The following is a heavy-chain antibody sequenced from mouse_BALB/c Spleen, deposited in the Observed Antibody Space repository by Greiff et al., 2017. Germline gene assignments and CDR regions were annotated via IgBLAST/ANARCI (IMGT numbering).Heavy chain of an antibody. V-gene: IGHV1-28*01. Sequence: EVQLQQSGPELMKPGASVKISCKASGYSFTSYYMHWVKQSHGKSLEWIGYIDPFNGGTSYNQKFKGKATLTVDKSSSTAYMHLSSLTSEDSAVYYCARWDITTGGFDYWGQGTTLTVSS. D-gene: IGHD1-1*01. J-gene: IGHJ2*01. CDR2: IDPFNGGT. CDR3: ARWDITTGGFDY. CDR1: GYSFTSYY.